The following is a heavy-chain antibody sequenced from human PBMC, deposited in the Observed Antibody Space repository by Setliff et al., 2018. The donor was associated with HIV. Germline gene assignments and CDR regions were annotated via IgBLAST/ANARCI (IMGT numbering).Heavy chain of an antibody. CDR1: GGTLSNYA. D-gene: IGHD5-12*01. CDR2: IIPMFHRT. V-gene: IGHV1-69*05. Sequence: SVKVSCKASGGTLSNYAVNWVRQAPGGGLEWMGEIIPMFHRTQYAQRFQGRVTFTTDESTNIAYMDMSSLRSDDTGIYYCARGKTWLRFLDYWGQGTLVTVSS. J-gene: IGHJ4*02. CDR3: ARGKTWLRFLDY.